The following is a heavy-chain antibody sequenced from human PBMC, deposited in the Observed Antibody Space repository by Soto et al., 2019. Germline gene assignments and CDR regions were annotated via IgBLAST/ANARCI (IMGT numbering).Heavy chain of an antibody. Sequence: PSETLSLTSAVSGDSISGSQWWSWVRLPPGKGLEWIGEISHTGTTNYNPSLKSRVTMSVDKPKKQFSLNLTSVTAADTAVYYCARVISSRDDYFDYWGQGTVVTVSS. D-gene: IGHD2-2*01. CDR3: ARVISSRDDYFDY. V-gene: IGHV4-4*02. CDR1: GDSISGSQW. CDR2: ISHTGTT. J-gene: IGHJ4*02.